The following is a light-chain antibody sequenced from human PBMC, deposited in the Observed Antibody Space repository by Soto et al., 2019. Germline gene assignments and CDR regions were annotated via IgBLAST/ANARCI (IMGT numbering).Light chain of an antibody. CDR2: DND. CDR1: TSNIGNNY. V-gene: IGLV1-51*01. CDR3: GTWDSSLSAGV. Sequence: QSVLTQPPSVSAAPGQRVTISCSGSTSNIGNNYLSWYQQLPGTAPKLLIYDNDKQPSGIPVRFSGSKSGTSATLGITGLQTGDEADYYCGTWDSSLSAGVFGGGTKLTVL. J-gene: IGLJ2*01.